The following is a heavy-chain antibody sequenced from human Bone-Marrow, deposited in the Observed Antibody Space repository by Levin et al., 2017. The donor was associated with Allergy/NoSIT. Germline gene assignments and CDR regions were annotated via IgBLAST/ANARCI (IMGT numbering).Heavy chain of an antibody. J-gene: IGHJ4*02. CDR3: ARDEGYCSSTSCPEDY. D-gene: IGHD2-2*01. CDR2: IWYDGSNK. V-gene: IGHV3-33*01. Sequence: SCAASGFTFSSYGMHWVRQAPGKGLEWVAVIWYDGSNKYYADSVKGRFTISRDNSKNTLYLQMNSLRAEDTAVYYCARDEGYCSSTSCPEDYWGQGTLVTVSS. CDR1: GFTFSSYG.